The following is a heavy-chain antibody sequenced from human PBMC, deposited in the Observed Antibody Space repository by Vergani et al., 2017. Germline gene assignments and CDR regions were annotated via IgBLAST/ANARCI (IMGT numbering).Heavy chain of an antibody. D-gene: IGHD6-6*01. J-gene: IGHJ4*02. CDR2: IYTSGST. V-gene: IGHV4-61*02. CDR1: GGSISSSSYY. Sequence: QLQLQESGPGLVKPSETLSLTCTVSGGSISSSSYYWSWIRQPAGKGLEWIGRIYTSGSTNYNPSLKSRVTMSVDTSKNQFSLKLSSVTAADTAVYYCARSPLDRQLVGYYFDYWGQGTLVTVSS. CDR3: ARSPLDRQLVGYYFDY.